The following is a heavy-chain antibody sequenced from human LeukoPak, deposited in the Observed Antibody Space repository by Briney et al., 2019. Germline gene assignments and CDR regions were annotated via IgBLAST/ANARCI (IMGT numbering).Heavy chain of an antibody. J-gene: IGHJ4*02. D-gene: IGHD1-1*01. Sequence: SETLSLTCTVSGGSISSYYWSWIRQAPGKGLEWIGYIYYSGSTNYNPSLKSRVTISVDTSKNQFSLKLSSVTAADTAVYYCARDRGTWNDDGFDYWGQGTLVTVSS. CDR2: IYYSGST. CDR1: GGSISSYY. CDR3: ARDRGTWNDDGFDY. V-gene: IGHV4-59*12.